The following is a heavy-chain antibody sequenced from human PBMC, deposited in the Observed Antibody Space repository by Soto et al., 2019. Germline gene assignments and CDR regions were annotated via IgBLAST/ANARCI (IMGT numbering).Heavy chain of an antibody. V-gene: IGHV1-18*01. CDR1: GYTFTNYD. CDR2: MSGYNGNT. J-gene: IGHJ3*02. Sequence: ASVKVSCKTSGYTFTNYDIHWVRQAAGQGLEWMGWMSGYNGNTNYAQKFQGRVTMTTDTSTSTAYMELRSLGSDDTAVYYCAKGRVRFGEFYDAFDIWGQGTMVTVSS. CDR3: AKGRVRFGEFYDAFDI. D-gene: IGHD3-10*01.